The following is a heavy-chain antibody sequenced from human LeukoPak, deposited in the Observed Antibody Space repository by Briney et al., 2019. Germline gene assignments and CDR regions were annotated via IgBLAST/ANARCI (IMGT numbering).Heavy chain of an antibody. D-gene: IGHD6-19*01. J-gene: IGHJ4*02. CDR3: ARARSSGWFLDY. Sequence: GGSLRLSCAASGCTFSSYSMNWVRQAPGKGLEWVSSISSSSSYIYYADSVKGRFTISRDNAKNSLYLQMNSLRAEDTAVYYCARARSSGWFLDYWGQGTLVTVSS. CDR2: ISSSSSYI. V-gene: IGHV3-21*01. CDR1: GCTFSSYS.